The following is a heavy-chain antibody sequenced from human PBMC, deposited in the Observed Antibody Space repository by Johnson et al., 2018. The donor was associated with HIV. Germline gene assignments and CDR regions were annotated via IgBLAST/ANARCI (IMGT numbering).Heavy chain of an antibody. J-gene: IGHJ3*02. CDR1: GFTFSTYW. Sequence: VQLVESGGGLVQPGGSLRLSCAASGFTFSTYWMSWVRQAPGKGLEWVANIKQDGTEKYYVDSVKGRFTISRDNVKNSLYLQMNSLRAEDTAVYFCARDPSLDAFDIWGQGTMVTV. V-gene: IGHV3-7*05. CDR3: ARDPSLDAFDI. CDR2: IKQDGTEK.